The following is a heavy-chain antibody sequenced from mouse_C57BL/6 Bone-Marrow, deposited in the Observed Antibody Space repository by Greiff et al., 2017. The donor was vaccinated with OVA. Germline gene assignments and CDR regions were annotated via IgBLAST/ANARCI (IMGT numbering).Heavy chain of an antibody. CDR2: IHPNSGST. Sequence: QVQLQQPGAELVKPGASVKLSCKASGYTFTSYWMHWVKQRPGQGLEWIGMIHPNSGSTNYNEKFKSKATLTVDKSSSTAYMQLSSLTSEDSAVYDCARLDGSSFWYFDVWGTGTTVTVSS. V-gene: IGHV1-64*01. D-gene: IGHD1-1*01. CDR1: GYTFTSYW. CDR3: ARLDGSSFWYFDV. J-gene: IGHJ1*03.